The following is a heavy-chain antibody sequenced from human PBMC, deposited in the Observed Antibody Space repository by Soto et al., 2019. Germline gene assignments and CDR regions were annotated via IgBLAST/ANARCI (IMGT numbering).Heavy chain of an antibody. V-gene: IGHV3-23*01. J-gene: IGHJ4*02. Sequence: SLRLSCAASGFTFSSYAMSWVRQAPGKGLEWVSAISGSGGSTYYADSVKGRFTISRDNSKNTLYLLMNSLRAEDTAVYYCAKLKYYYDSRTPYYFDYWGQGTLVTVSS. CDR2: ISGSGGST. CDR3: AKLKYYYDSRTPYYFDY. D-gene: IGHD3-22*01. CDR1: GFTFSSYA.